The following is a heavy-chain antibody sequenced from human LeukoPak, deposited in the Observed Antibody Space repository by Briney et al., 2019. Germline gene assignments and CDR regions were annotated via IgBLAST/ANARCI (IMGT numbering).Heavy chain of an antibody. Sequence: GASVKVSCKVSGYTLTGLSMNWVRQATGQGLEWMGWMNPNSGNTGYAQKFQGRVTITRNTSISTAYMELSSLRSEDTAVYYCARGSYDFWSGYYGSNWFDPWGQGTLVTVSS. CDR2: MNPNSGNT. CDR1: GYTLTGLS. CDR3: ARGSYDFWSGYYGSNWFDP. D-gene: IGHD3-3*01. J-gene: IGHJ5*02. V-gene: IGHV1-8*03.